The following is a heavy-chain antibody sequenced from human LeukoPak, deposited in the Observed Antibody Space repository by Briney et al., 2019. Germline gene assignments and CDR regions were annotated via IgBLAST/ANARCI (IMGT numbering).Heavy chain of an antibody. CDR2: FNPNNGGT. CDR1: GYTFTAYS. D-gene: IGHD3-3*01. CDR3: ARPRPPLEWLFGDAFDI. J-gene: IGHJ3*02. Sequence: ASVKVSCKASGYTFTAYSIHWVRQSPGQGLEWMGWFNPNNGGTNYAQKFQGRVTMTRDTSISTAYMELSRLRSDDTAVYYCARPRPPLEWLFGDAFDIWGHGTMVTVSS. V-gene: IGHV1-2*02.